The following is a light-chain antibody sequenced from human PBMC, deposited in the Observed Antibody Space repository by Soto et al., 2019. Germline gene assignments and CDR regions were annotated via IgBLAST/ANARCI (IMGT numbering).Light chain of an antibody. CDR2: DAF. J-gene: IGKJ3*01. V-gene: IGKV1-33*01. Sequence: DIKMTQSPSSLSASVGDRVTITCQASQDIDRYLNWYQQKPGKAPKLLIYDAFRLETGVPSRFSASGSVTDFTLTITSLPPEHITTYYCQQYDDLPSFGPGTKVDI. CDR1: QDIDRY. CDR3: QQYDDLPS.